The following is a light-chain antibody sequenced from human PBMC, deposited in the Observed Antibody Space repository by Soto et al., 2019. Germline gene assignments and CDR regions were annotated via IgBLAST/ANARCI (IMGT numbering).Light chain of an antibody. Sequence: EIVLTQSPGTLSLSPGESATISCRASQRVARSYVAWYRQKPGQAPWLLLDGASNRSTGSPDRFSGSGSGTDFTLIIIRLEAEDSAVYYCQHYGSSPPYTFGQGTKLKIK. J-gene: IGKJ2*01. V-gene: IGKV3-20*01. CDR3: QHYGSSPPYT. CDR1: QRVARSY. CDR2: GAS.